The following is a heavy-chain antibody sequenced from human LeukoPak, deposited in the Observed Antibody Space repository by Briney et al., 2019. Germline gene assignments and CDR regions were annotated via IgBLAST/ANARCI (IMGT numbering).Heavy chain of an antibody. CDR2: IGSSSTYI. D-gene: IGHD5-18*01. CDR1: GFIFTNYG. V-gene: IGHV3-21*04. Sequence: GGSLRLSCAASGFIFTNYGMNWVRQAPGKGLEWVSSIGSSSTYIYYADAVKGRFTISRDNAKNSLYLQMNSLRAEDTALYYCAKDDLMRDTAMVCAFDIWGQGTMVTVSS. J-gene: IGHJ3*02. CDR3: AKDDLMRDTAMVCAFDI.